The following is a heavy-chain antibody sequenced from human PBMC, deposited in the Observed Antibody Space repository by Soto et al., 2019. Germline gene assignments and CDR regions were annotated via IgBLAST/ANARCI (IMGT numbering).Heavy chain of an antibody. V-gene: IGHV3-30*18. D-gene: IGHD6-13*01. J-gene: IGHJ5*02. CDR1: GFDFNTYG. Sequence: QVQLVQSGGGVVQPGRSLRLSCAASGFDFNTYGLHWVRQAPGKGLEWVAGISFDGGNQYYADSVKGRFTISRDKSNNTLYLQMNSLGAEYTATYCAKDSSVTAAGSGGWFDPWGQGTLVIVSS. CDR3: AKDSSVTAAGSGGWFDP. CDR2: ISFDGGNQ.